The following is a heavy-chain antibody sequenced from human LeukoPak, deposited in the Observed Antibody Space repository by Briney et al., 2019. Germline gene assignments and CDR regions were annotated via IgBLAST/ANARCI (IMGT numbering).Heavy chain of an antibody. CDR3: ARAAYYYDSSGYYPDY. J-gene: IGHJ4*02. V-gene: IGHV4-38-2*02. CDR2: KYHTGST. Sequence: SETLSLTCTVSDYSISSGFHWGWIRQPPGKGLEWIGSKYHTGSTYYNPSLRSRVTISIDTSKSQFSLKLSSVTAADTAVYYCARAAYYYDSSGYYPDYWGQGTLVTVSS. CDR1: DYSISSGFH. D-gene: IGHD3-22*01.